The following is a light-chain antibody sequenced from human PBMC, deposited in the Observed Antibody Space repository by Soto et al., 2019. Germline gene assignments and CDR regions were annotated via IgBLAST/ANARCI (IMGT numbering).Light chain of an antibody. J-gene: IGKJ1*01. CDR2: GAS. CDR1: QSVSSSY. Sequence: EIVLTPSPSTPSLSPGERGTLSCRASQSVSSSYLAWYQQKPGQAPRLLIYGASSRATGIPDRFSGSGSGTDFTLTISRLEPEDFAVYYCQQYGSTRTFGQGTKVDIK. V-gene: IGKV3-20*01. CDR3: QQYGSTRT.